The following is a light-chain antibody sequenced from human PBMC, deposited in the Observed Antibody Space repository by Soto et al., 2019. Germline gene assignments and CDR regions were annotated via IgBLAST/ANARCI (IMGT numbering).Light chain of an antibody. CDR1: QSVRSY. CDR2: DAS. V-gene: IGKV3-11*01. Sequence: EIVWTQSPATLSLSPGERATLSCRASQSVRSYLAWYQQKPGLAPRLLIYDASNRATGIPARFSGSGSGTDFTLTISSLEPEDFAVYYCQHRSIWPVSFGQGTRLEI. CDR3: QHRSIWPVS. J-gene: IGKJ5*01.